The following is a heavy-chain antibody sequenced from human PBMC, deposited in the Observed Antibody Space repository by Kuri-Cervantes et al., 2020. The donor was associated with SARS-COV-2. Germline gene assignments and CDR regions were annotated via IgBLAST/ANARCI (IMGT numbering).Heavy chain of an antibody. D-gene: IGHD3-3*01. CDR1: GYSFSSYW. CDR3: ARLLFWSGFVDS. CDR2: IYPADSET. V-gene: IGHV5-51*01. J-gene: IGHJ4*02. Sequence: GESLKISCLGSGYSFSSYWIGWVRQMPGKGLEWMGIIYPADSETRYSPSFQGQVTISADKSTTTAYLQWSSLKASDTAMYYCARLLFWSGFVDSWGQGTLVTVSS.